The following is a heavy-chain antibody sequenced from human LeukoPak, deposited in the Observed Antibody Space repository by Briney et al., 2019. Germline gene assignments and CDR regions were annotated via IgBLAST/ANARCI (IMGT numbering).Heavy chain of an antibody. D-gene: IGHD6-19*01. Sequence: PGGSLRLSCAASGFTFSSYGMHGVRQAPGKGLEWGAVIWYDGSNKYYADSVKDRFTISRDNSKNTLYLQMNSLRAEDTAVYYCARDREVAGTGWFDPWGQGTLVTVSS. CDR1: GFTFSSYG. J-gene: IGHJ5*02. V-gene: IGHV3-33*01. CDR3: ARDREVAGTGWFDP. CDR2: IWYDGSNK.